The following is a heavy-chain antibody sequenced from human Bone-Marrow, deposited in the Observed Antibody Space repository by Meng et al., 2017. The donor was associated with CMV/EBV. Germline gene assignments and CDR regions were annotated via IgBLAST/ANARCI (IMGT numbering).Heavy chain of an antibody. CDR2: INWNGGST. V-gene: IGHV3-20*04. CDR1: GFTFDDYG. CDR3: ARDDSGGMDV. D-gene: IGHD3-10*01. J-gene: IGHJ6*02. Sequence: GGSLRLSCAASGFTFDDYGMSWVRQAPGKGLEWVSGINWNGGSTGYADSVKGRFTISRDNSKNTLYLQMNSLRAEDTAVYYCARDDSGGMDVWGQGTTVTVSS.